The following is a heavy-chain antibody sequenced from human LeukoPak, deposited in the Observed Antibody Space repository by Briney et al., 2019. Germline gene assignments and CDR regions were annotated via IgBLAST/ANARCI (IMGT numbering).Heavy chain of an antibody. Sequence: GGSLRLSCAASGFTFSSYWMHWVRQAPGKGLVWVSRINSDGSSTSYAGSVKGRFTISRDNAKNTLYLQMNSLRAEDTAVYYCARERKLMGFDYWGQGTLVTVSS. D-gene: IGHD2-8*01. CDR2: INSDGSST. CDR3: ARERKLMGFDY. CDR1: GFTFSSYW. J-gene: IGHJ4*02. V-gene: IGHV3-74*01.